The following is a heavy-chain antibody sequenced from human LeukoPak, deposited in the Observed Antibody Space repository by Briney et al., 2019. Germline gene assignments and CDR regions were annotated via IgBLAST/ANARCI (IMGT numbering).Heavy chain of an antibody. V-gene: IGHV3-30*02. CDR1: GFTFSSYG. Sequence: GGSLRLSCAASGFTFSSYGMHWVRQAPGKGLEWVAFIRYDGSNKYYADSVKGRFTISRDNAKNSLYLQMNSLRAEDTAVYYCARKNGLDYWGQGTLVTVSS. CDR3: ARKNGLDY. CDR2: IRYDGSNK. J-gene: IGHJ4*02.